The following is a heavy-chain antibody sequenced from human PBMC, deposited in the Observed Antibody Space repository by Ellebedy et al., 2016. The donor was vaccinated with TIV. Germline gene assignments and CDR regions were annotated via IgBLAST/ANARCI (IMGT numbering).Heavy chain of an antibody. CDR1: GFTVTTNY. J-gene: IGHJ4*02. D-gene: IGHD5-18*01. CDR3: ARKNIYGFD. CDR2: IYSGGAT. Sequence: GESLKISCAASGFTVTTNYMSCVRQAPGKGLEWVSVIYSGGATSYADSVKGRFTISRDNSKNTLYLQMNSLRVEDTAVSYCARKNIYGFDWGQGTLVTVSS. V-gene: IGHV3-66*01.